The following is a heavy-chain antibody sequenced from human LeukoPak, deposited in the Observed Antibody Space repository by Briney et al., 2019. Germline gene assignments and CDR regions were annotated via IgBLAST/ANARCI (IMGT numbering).Heavy chain of an antibody. J-gene: IGHJ3*02. V-gene: IGHV5-51*01. Sequence: GESLKISCKGSGYSFTSYWIGWVRQMPGKGLEWMGIIYPGDSDTGYSPSFQGQVTISADKSISTAYLQWSSLKASDTAMYYCARALFDSSGYYSDAFDIWGQGTMVTVSS. CDR1: GYSFTSYW. D-gene: IGHD3-22*01. CDR3: ARALFDSSGYYSDAFDI. CDR2: IYPGDSDT.